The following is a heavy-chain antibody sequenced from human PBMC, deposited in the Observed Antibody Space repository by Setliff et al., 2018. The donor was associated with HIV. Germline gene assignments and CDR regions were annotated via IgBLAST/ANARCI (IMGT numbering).Heavy chain of an antibody. V-gene: IGHV4-39*01. CDR3: ARRGMWSYETGGNPTATFDY. J-gene: IGHJ4*02. D-gene: IGHD2-8*02. Sequence: SETLSLTCTVSGGSINSRSYYWARIRQPPGKGLEWVASIYLSGTPYYNPSLKNRVTISVDTSKNQFSLKLSSVTAADTAVYYCARRGMWSYETGGNPTATFDYWGQGVLVTVSS. CDR2: IYLSGTP. CDR1: GGSINSRSYY.